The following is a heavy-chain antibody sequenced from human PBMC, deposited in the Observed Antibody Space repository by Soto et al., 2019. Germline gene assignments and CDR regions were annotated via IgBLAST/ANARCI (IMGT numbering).Heavy chain of an antibody. Sequence: SETLSLTCTVSGGSISSVGYSWTWIRQSPGKCLEWIGYTYQSGSAYYNPSLKSRVTISVDRSKNQFSLNLTSVTAADTAVYYCARDYYGMDVWGQGTTVTSP. V-gene: IGHV4-30-2*06. CDR1: GGSISSVGYS. J-gene: IGHJ6*02. CDR3: ARDYYGMDV. CDR2: TYQSGSA.